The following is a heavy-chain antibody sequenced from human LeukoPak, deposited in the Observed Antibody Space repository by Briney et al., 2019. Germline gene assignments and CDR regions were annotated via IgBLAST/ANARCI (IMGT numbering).Heavy chain of an antibody. Sequence: PGGSLRLSCAASGFTVSSYPMHWVRQAPGKGLEWVTLISYDGSNKDYADSVKGRFTISRDISKNTPYLQMNSLRAEDTAVYYCARATWARSGLDYFDYWGQGTLVTVSS. CDR1: GFTVSSYP. J-gene: IGHJ4*02. CDR3: ARATWARSGLDYFDY. D-gene: IGHD5-24*01. V-gene: IGHV3-30-3*01. CDR2: ISYDGSNK.